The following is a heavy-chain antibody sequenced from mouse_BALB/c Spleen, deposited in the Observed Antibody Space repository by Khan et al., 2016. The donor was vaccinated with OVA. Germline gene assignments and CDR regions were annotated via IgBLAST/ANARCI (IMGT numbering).Heavy chain of an antibody. J-gene: IGHJ4*01. D-gene: IGHD2-3*01. CDR2: ISYSGST. Sequence: EVQLVESGPGLVKPSQSLSLTCTVTGYSITSDYAWNWIRQFPENKLEWMGYISYSGSTNYNPALKSRISITRDTSKNQFFLQLNSVTTEDTATYYCARDGSRYNYAMDYWGQGNSVTVSS. CDR3: ARDGSRYNYAMDY. V-gene: IGHV3-2*02. CDR1: GYSITSDYA.